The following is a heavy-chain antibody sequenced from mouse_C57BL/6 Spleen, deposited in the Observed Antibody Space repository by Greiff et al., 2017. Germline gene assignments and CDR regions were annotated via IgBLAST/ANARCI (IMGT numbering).Heavy chain of an antibody. CDR1: GYAFSSSW. CDR3: ARCGYGSSLDD. V-gene: IGHV1-82*01. Sequence: QVQLQQSGPELVKPGASVKISCKASGYAFSSSWMNWVKQRPGKGLEWIGRIYPGDGDTNYNGKFKGKATLTADKSSSTAYMQLSSLTSEDSAVYFCARCGYGSSLDDWGQGTTLTVSS. J-gene: IGHJ2*01. CDR2: IYPGDGDT. D-gene: IGHD1-1*01.